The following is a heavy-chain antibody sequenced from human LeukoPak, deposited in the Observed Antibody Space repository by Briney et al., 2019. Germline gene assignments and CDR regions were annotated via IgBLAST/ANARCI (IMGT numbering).Heavy chain of an antibody. V-gene: IGHV3-23*01. CDR2: ISGSGGST. CDR1: GFTLSNYA. CDR3: AKAYYDSSGYYNYFDY. J-gene: IGHJ4*02. Sequence: GGSLRLSCAASGFTLSNYAMSWVRQAPGKGLEWVSSISGSGGSTLYADSVEGRFTISRDNSKNTLYLQMNSLRAEDTAVYYCAKAYYDSSGYYNYFDYWGQGTLVTVSS. D-gene: IGHD3-22*01.